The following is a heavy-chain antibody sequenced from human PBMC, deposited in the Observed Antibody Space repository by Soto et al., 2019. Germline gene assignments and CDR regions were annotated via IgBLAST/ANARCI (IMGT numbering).Heavy chain of an antibody. D-gene: IGHD2-15*01. CDR2: IKTNTEGGTT. V-gene: IGHV3-15*07. J-gene: IGHJ6*01. Sequence: EVQLVESGGGLIYPGGSLRLSCAASGLTISNAWMNWVRQAPGKGLEWVGRIKTNTEGGTTDYAAAVKGRFTVSRDDSKTTLYLQMNRLKTVFPAVYYCTTGSVDGVWGQGTRVTVSS. CDR1: GLTISNAW. CDR3: TTGSVDGV.